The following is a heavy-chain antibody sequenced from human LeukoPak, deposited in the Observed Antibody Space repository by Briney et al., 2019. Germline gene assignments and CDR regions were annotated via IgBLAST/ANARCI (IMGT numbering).Heavy chain of an antibody. CDR1: GFTFSSYA. V-gene: IGHV3-7*01. CDR2: IRQDGSDT. CDR3: ARMVVVTATPYYFDN. J-gene: IGHJ4*02. Sequence: GGSLRLSCAASGFTFSSYAMHWVRQAPGKGLEWVANIRQDGSDTVYVDSVKGRFTISRDNARNSLYLQMSSLRPEDTAVFYCARMVVVTATPYYFDNWGPGTLVTVSS. D-gene: IGHD2-21*02.